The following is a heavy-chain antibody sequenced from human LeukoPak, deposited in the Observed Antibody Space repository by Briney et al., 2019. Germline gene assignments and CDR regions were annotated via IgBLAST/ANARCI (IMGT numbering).Heavy chain of an antibody. CDR2: IYYSGSS. CDR3: ARGNPFDL. Sequence: SETLSLTCTVSGGSIGIYYWSWIPQPPGKGLEWIGYIYYSGSSDYNPSLKSRVTISVDTSKNQFSLKLTSVTAADTAVHYCARGNPFDLWGRGTLVTVSS. CDR1: GGSIGIYY. V-gene: IGHV4-59*01. J-gene: IGHJ2*01.